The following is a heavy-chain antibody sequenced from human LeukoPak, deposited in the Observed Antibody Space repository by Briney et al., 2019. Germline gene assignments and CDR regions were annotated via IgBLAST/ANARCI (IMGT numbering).Heavy chain of an antibody. CDR2: MNPNSGNT. V-gene: IGHV1-8*01. CDR3: ARVSHYSSGWLHYYYMDV. J-gene: IGHJ6*03. CDR1: GYTFTSYD. Sequence: GASVKVSCKASGYTFTSYDINWVRQATGQGLEWMGWMNPNSGNTGYAQKFQGRVTMTRNTSISTAYMELSSLRSEDTAVYYCARVSHYSSGWLHYYYMDVWGKGTTVTVSS. D-gene: IGHD6-19*01.